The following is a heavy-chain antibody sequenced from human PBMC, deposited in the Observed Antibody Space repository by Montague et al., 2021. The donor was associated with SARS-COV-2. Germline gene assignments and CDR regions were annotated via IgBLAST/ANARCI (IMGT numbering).Heavy chain of an antibody. CDR3: ARDRLKWGMITFGGNDY. Sequence: SLSLSFSASGFPFSDYAIYWVRQSPGKGLEWVALISYDGSNKYYADSVKGRFAISRDNSKNTLYLQMNSLRAEDTAVYFCARDRLKWGMITFGGNDYWGQGTLVTVSS. CDR2: ISYDGSNK. J-gene: IGHJ4*02. D-gene: IGHD3-16*01. CDR1: GFPFSDYA. V-gene: IGHV3-30*09.